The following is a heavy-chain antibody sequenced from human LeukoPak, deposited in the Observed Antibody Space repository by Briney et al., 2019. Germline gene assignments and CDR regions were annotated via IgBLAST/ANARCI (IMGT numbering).Heavy chain of an antibody. CDR3: ARGSQLARVDYFDY. CDR1: GGTFSNYV. D-gene: IGHD6-6*01. Sequence: ASVKVSCKASGGTFSNYVISWVRQAPGQGPEWMGGIIPIFGTANYAQKFQGRVTITADESTSTAYMELSSLRSEDTAVYYCARGSQLARVDYFDYWGQGTLVTVSS. J-gene: IGHJ4*02. V-gene: IGHV1-69*13. CDR2: IIPIFGTA.